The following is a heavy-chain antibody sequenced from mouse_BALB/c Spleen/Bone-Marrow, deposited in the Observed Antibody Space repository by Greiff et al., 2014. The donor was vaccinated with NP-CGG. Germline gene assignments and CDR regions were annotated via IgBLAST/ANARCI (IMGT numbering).Heavy chain of an antibody. D-gene: IGHD2-3*01. CDR2: INPSTGYT. CDR1: GHTFTSYW. J-gene: IGHJ3*01. CDR3: ARYDGYEAY. Sequence: QVQLKESGAELAKPGASVKMSCKASGHTFTSYWMHWVKQRPGQGLEWIGYINPSTGYTEYNQKFKDKATLTADKSSSIAYMQLSSLTSEDSAVYYCARYDGYEAYWGQGTLVTVSA. V-gene: IGHV1-7*01.